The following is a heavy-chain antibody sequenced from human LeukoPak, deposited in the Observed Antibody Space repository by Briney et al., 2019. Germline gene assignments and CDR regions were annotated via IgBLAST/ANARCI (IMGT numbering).Heavy chain of an antibody. CDR3: AIGTPTVTFDY. CDR1: GGSISSGDYY. J-gene: IGHJ4*02. V-gene: IGHV4-30-4*01. CDR2: IYYSGST. Sequence: SQTLSLTCTVSGGSISSGDYYWSWIRQPPGKGLEWIGYIYYSGSTYYNPSLKSRVTISVDTSKNQFSLKLSSATAVDTAVYYCAIGTPTVTFDYWGQGTLVTVSS. D-gene: IGHD4-17*01.